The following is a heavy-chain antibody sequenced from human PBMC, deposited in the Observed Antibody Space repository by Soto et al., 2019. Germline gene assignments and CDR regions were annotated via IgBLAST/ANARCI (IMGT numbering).Heavy chain of an antibody. CDR3: AVYCRNSVDFDY. V-gene: IGHV4-34*01. J-gene: IGHJ4*02. CDR1: GGSFSGYY. Sequence: PSETLSLTCAVYGGSFSGYYWSWIRQPPGKGLEWIGEINHSGSTNYNPSLKSRVTISVDTSKNQFSLKLSAVTAADTAVYYCAVYCRNSVDFDYWGQGTLVTVSS. CDR2: INHSGST. D-gene: IGHD4-4*01.